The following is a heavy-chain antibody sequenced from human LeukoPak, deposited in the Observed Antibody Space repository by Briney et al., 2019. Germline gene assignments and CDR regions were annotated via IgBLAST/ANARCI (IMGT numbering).Heavy chain of an antibody. CDR2: ISGSGGST. CDR3: AKEWGNWNWAYYFDY. V-gene: IGHV3-23*01. J-gene: IGHJ4*02. Sequence: GGSLRLSCAASGFTFSSYAMSWVRQAPGKGLEWVSAISGSGGSTYYADSMKGRFTISRDNSKNTLYLQMNSLRAEDTAVYYCAKEWGNWNWAYYFDYWGQGTLVTVSS. CDR1: GFTFSSYA. D-gene: IGHD1-7*01.